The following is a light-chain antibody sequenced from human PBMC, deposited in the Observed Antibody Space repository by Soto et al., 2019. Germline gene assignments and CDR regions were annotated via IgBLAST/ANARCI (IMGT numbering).Light chain of an antibody. CDR2: AAS. CDR3: QHYANSAWT. V-gene: IGKV3-20*01. J-gene: IGKJ1*01. Sequence: IVLTQSPDTLSLSPGERATLSCRASQSVSSSQLVWYQQKPGQAPRLLIYAASSRATGIPDRFSGSGSGTDFTLTVSELETEDFAVYYCQHYANSAWTFGQGTKVEIK. CDR1: QSVSSSQ.